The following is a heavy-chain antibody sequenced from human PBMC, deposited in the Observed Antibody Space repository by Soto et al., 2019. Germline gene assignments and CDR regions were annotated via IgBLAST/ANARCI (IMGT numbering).Heavy chain of an antibody. V-gene: IGHV4-31*03. CDR2: IYYSGST. Sequence: QVQLQESGPGLVKPSQTLSLTCTVSGGSISSGGYYWSWIRQHPGKGLEWIGYIYYSGSTYYNPSLKSRVTISVDTSKNQFSLKLSSVTAADTAVYYCARDRGDRHGYNYFDYWGQGTLVTVSS. CDR3: ARDRGDRHGYNYFDY. J-gene: IGHJ4*02. CDR1: GGSISSGGYY. D-gene: IGHD5-12*01.